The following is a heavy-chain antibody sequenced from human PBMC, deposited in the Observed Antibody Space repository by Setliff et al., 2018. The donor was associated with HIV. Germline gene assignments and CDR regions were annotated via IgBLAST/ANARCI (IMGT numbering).Heavy chain of an antibody. V-gene: IGHV5-51*01. CDR1: GYSFANYW. J-gene: IGHJ3*02. Sequence: PGESLKISCKASGYSFANYWVGWVRQMPGKGLERMGLIYPGDSETRYNPSFQGQVSISADKSINTAYLQWSSLKASDTAMYYCARRYGFDSSGLENDAFDIWGQGTLVTVSS. CDR3: ARRYGFDSSGLENDAFDI. D-gene: IGHD3-22*01. CDR2: IYPGDSET.